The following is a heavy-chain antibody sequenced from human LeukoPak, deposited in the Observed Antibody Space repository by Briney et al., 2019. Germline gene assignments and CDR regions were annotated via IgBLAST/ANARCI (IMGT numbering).Heavy chain of an antibody. Sequence: GGSLRLSCAASGFTFNYYWMSWVRQAPGKGLDWVANINEDGSVKHYVDSVKGRFTISRDNAKNSVYLHMNSLRAADTAVYYCATSAAAAGTEWGQGILVTVSS. J-gene: IGHJ4*02. V-gene: IGHV3-7*03. CDR2: INEDGSVK. CDR3: ATSAAAAGTE. CDR1: GFTFNYYW. D-gene: IGHD6-13*01.